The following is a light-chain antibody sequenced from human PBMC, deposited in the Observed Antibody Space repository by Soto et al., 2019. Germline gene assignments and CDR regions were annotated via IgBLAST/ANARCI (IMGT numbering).Light chain of an antibody. CDR2: EVS. CDR1: SSNVGGYNY. V-gene: IGLV2-8*01. J-gene: IGLJ2*01. CDR3: SSYAGSSIVV. Sequence: QSALTQPPSAFGSPGQSVTISCTGTSSNVGGYNYVSWYQQHPGKAPKLMIYEVSKRPSGVPDRFSGSKSGNTASLTLSWLQAEAEADCYCSSYAGSSIVVFGGGTKLTVL.